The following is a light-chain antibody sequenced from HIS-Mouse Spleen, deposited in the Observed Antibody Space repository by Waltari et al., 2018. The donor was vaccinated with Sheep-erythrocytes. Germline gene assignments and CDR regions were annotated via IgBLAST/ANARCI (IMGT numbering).Light chain of an antibody. CDR1: SSDVGGYNY. Sequence: QSALTQPRSVSGSPGQSVTISCTGTSSDVGGYNYVSWYQQHPGKAPKLMIYDVSKRAARVPDRFSGSKSGNTASLTLYGLQAEDEADYYCCSYAGSYNHVFATGTKVTVL. V-gene: IGLV2-11*01. CDR3: CSYAGSYNHV. CDR2: DVS. J-gene: IGLJ1*01.